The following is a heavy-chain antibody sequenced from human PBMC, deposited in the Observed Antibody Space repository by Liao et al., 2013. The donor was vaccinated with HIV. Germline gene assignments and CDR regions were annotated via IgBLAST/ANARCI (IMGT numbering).Heavy chain of an antibody. D-gene: IGHD3-22*01. CDR1: GGSISSGSYY. J-gene: IGHJ3*02. V-gene: IGHV4-61*02. Sequence: QVQLQESGPGLVKPSQTLSLTCTVSGGSISSGSYYWSWIRQPAGKGLEWIGEINHSGSTNYNPSLKSRVTISVDTSKNQFSLKLSSVTAADTAVYYCARGRHYYDSSGYYDAFDIWAKGQWSPSLQ. CDR2: INHSGST. CDR3: ARGRHYYDSSGYYDAFDI.